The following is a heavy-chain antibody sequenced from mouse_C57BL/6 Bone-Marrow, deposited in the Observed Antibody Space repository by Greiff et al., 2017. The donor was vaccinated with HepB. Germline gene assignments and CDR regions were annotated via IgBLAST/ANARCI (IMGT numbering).Heavy chain of an antibody. J-gene: IGHJ4*01. CDR1: GYSITSGYY. Sequence: EVQLQESGPGLVKPSQSLSLTCSVTGYSITSGYYWNWIRQFPGNKLEWMGYISYDGSNNYNPSLKNRISITRDTSKNQFFLKLNSVTTEDTATYYCARDHPMDYWGQGTSVTVSS. CDR3: ARDHPMDY. V-gene: IGHV3-6*01. CDR2: ISYDGSN.